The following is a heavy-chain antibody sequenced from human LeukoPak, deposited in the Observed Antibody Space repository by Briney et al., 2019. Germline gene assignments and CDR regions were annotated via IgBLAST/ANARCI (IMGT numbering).Heavy chain of an antibody. CDR3: ARGGYVWGSYRSGPVDY. D-gene: IGHD3-16*02. CDR1: GYTFTGYY. J-gene: IGHJ4*02. V-gene: IGHV1-2*02. Sequence: GASVKVSCKASGYTFTGYYMHWVRQAPGQGLEWMGWINPNSGGTNYAQKFQGRVTMTRDTSISTAYMELSRLRSDDTAVYYCARGGYVWGSYRSGPVDYWGQGTLVTVSS. CDR2: INPNSGGT.